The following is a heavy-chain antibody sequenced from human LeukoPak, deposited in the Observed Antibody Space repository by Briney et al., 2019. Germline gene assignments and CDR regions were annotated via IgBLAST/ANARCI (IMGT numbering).Heavy chain of an antibody. CDR2: ISGSGSST. D-gene: IGHD1-14*01. J-gene: IGHJ4*02. Sequence: GGSLRLSCAASGFTFSSFTMTWVRHSPRKGLQWVSGISGSGSSTYYADSVKGRFTISRDNSKNTLYLQMDSLRAEDTALYYCARTQTGALFDSWGQGTLVTVSS. V-gene: IGHV3-23*01. CDR3: ARTQTGALFDS. CDR1: GFTFSSFT.